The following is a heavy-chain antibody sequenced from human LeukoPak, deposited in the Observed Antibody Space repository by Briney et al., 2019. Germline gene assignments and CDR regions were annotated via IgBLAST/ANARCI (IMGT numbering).Heavy chain of an antibody. CDR2: ISGSGAST. D-gene: IGHD3-22*01. Sequence: GGSLRLSCAASGFTFSSYAMSWVRQAPGKGLEWVSAISGSGASTYYADSVKGRFTISRDNSKNTLYLQMNSLRAEDTAVYYCAKDDLDYYDSCGYYPDLWGQGTLVTVSS. J-gene: IGHJ5*02. CDR1: GFTFSSYA. CDR3: AKDDLDYYDSCGYYPDL. V-gene: IGHV3-23*01.